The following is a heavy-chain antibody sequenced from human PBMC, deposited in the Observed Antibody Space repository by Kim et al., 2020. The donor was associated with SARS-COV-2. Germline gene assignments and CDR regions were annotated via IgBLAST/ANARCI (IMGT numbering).Heavy chain of an antibody. CDR2: ISSNGGST. CDR3: VKETRLKPEEIVVVPAAWNDYYYGMDV. Sequence: GGSLRLSCSASGFTFSSYAMHWVRQAPGKGLEYVSAISSNGGSTYYADSVKGRFTISRDNSKNTLYLQMSSLRAEDTAVYYCVKETRLKPEEIVVVPAAWNDYYYGMDVWGQGTTVTVSS. D-gene: IGHD2-2*01. CDR1: GFTFSSYA. J-gene: IGHJ6*02. V-gene: IGHV3-64D*09.